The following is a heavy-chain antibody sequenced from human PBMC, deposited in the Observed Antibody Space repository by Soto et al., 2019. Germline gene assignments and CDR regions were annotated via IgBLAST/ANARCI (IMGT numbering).Heavy chain of an antibody. J-gene: IGHJ4*02. Sequence: GESLKISCKAYGYCFTTYWIGSVRQTTGKALEWMWIIQPGDSDTRYSPSFQGQVTISADKSISTAYLQWSSLQASDTGMYYCARQACSSTSCFMIYFDYWSQGTLVTVSS. CDR2: IQPGDSDT. D-gene: IGHD2-2*01. CDR3: ARQACSSTSCFMIYFDY. V-gene: IGHV5-51*01. CDR1: GYCFTTYW.